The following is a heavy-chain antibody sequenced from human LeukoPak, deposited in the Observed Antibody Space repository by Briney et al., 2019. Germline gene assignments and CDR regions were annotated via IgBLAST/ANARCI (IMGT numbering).Heavy chain of an antibody. CDR2: IYYSGST. CDR1: GGSISSYY. Sequence: PSETLSLTCTVSGGSISSYYWSWIRQPPGKGLEWIGYIYYSGSTNYNPSLKSRVTISVDTSKNQFSLKLSSVTAADTAVYYCARGLSGWKLRNYYYYYMDVWGKGTTVTISS. D-gene: IGHD6-19*01. J-gene: IGHJ6*03. CDR3: ARGLSGWKLRNYYYYYMDV. V-gene: IGHV4-59*01.